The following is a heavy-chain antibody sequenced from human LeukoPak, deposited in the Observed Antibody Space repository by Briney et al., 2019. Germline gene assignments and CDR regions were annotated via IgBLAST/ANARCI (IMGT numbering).Heavy chain of an antibody. J-gene: IGHJ4*02. D-gene: IGHD3-22*01. V-gene: IGHV3-21*06. CDR2: ISSSGTYI. CDR1: GFTFSIYS. CDR3: ATKGDSSGPL. Sequence: GGSLRLSCAASGFTFSIYSMNWVRQAPGKGLEWVSSISSSGTYINYADSVKGRFTISRDNAKNSLYLRMSSLRAEDTAVYYCATKGDSSGPLWGQGTLVTVSS.